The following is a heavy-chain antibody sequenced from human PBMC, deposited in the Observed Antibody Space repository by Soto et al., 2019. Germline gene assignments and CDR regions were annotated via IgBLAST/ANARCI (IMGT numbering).Heavy chain of an antibody. CDR2: ISAYNGNT. CDR1: GYTFTSYG. CDR3: ARDSIWSAARPGYYYYYMDV. D-gene: IGHD6-6*01. V-gene: IGHV1-18*01. Sequence: ASVKVSCKASGYTFTSYGSSWVRQAPGQGLEWMGWISAYNGNTNYAQKLQGRVTMTTDTSTSTAYMELRSLRSDDTAVYYCARDSIWSAARPGYYYYYMDVWGKGTTVTVSS. J-gene: IGHJ6*03.